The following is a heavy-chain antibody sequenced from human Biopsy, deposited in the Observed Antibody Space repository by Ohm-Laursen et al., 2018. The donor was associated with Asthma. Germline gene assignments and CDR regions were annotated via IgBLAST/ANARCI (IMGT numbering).Heavy chain of an antibody. CDR1: GYTFINYA. Sequence: SSVKVSCKASGYTFINYAIHWVRQAPGQGFGWMGGLNPANGTTKYSQKFQGRVTITRDTSASTAYMDLSSLRSEDTAVYYCARTYYDFLTGQVNDAFAIWGQGTVVTVSS. CDR3: ARTYYDFLTGQVNDAFAI. J-gene: IGHJ3*02. CDR2: LNPANGTT. V-gene: IGHV1-3*01. D-gene: IGHD3-9*01.